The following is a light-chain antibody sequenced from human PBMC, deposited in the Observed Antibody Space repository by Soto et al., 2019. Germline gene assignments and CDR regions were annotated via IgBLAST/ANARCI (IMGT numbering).Light chain of an antibody. Sequence: DIQMTQSPSTLSASVVDRVTITCRASQSISDWLAWYQQKPGKAPKLLIYRASSLESGVPSRFRGSGSGTEFTLTISSLQPDDFATYYCQQYNNYPYTFGQGTKLEIK. V-gene: IGKV1-5*03. J-gene: IGKJ2*01. CDR2: RAS. CDR1: QSISDW. CDR3: QQYNNYPYT.